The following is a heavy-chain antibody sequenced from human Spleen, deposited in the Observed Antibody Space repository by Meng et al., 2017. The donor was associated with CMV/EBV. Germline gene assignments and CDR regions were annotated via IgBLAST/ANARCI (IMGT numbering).Heavy chain of an antibody. CDR2: MNPNSGNT. D-gene: IGHD3-9*01. J-gene: IGHJ6*02. CDR1: D. V-gene: IGHV1-8*01. CDR3: ARVGRPYYDILTGYVYYYYGMDG. Sequence: DINWVRQATGQGLEWIGWMNPNSGNTGYAQKFQGRVTMTRNTSISTAYMELSSLRSEDTAVYYCARVGRPYYDILTGYVYYYYGMDGWGQGTMVTVSS.